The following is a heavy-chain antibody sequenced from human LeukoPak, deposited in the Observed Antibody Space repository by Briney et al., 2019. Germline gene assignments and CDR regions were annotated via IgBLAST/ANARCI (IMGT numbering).Heavy chain of an antibody. Sequence: SETLSLTCEVYGVSLSDYYWSWIRQSPGKGLEWIGDITHSGSTKYNPSIKSRVAISIDKSKNQFFLRLSPVTVADTAVYYCAGERASSNYNNYFDPWGQGTPVTVSS. CDR3: AGERASSNYNNYFDP. V-gene: IGHV4-34*01. D-gene: IGHD5-24*01. J-gene: IGHJ5*02. CDR1: GVSLSDYY. CDR2: ITHSGST.